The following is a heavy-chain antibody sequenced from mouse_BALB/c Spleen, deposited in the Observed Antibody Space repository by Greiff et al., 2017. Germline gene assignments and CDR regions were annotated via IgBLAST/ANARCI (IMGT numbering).Heavy chain of an antibody. CDR2: INPYNDGT. V-gene: IGHV1-14*01. CDR3: ARGDYYGSSYFFAY. Sequence: EVKLMESGPELVKPGASVKMSCKASGYTFTSYVMHWVKQKPGQGLEWIGYINPYNDGTKYNEKFKGKATLTSDKSSSTAYMELSSLTSEDSAVYYGARGDYYGSSYFFAYWGQGTLVTVSA. J-gene: IGHJ3*01. D-gene: IGHD1-1*01. CDR1: GYTFTSYV.